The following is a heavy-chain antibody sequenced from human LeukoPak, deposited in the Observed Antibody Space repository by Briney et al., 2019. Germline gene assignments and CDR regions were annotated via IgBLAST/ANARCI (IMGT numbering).Heavy chain of an antibody. V-gene: IGHV1-69*13. J-gene: IGHJ4*02. CDR2: IIPIFGTA. CDR1: GGTFSSYA. CDR3: ARAAPYGENFDY. Sequence: ASVKVSCKASGGTFSSYAISWVRQAPGQGLEWMGGIIPIFGTANYAQKFQGRVTITADESTSTAYMELSSLRSEDTAVYYCARAAPYGENFDYWGQGTLVTVSP. D-gene: IGHD4-17*01.